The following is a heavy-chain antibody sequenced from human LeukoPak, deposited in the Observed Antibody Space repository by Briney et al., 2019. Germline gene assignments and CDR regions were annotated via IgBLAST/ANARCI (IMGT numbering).Heavy chain of an antibody. D-gene: IGHD3-10*01. CDR2: FIGSTANT. CDR3: AKYTSGTSYRGLDQ. CDR1: GLTVSSYA. V-gene: IGHV3-23*01. Sequence: GGSLRLSCGASGLTVSSYAMSGVRRAPGKGVVWVSTFIGSTANTYYGDSVKGRFTISRDDSKNTVYLQMNSLRAEDAAVYSCAKYTSGTSYRGLDQWGHGTLVTVSS. J-gene: IGHJ4*01.